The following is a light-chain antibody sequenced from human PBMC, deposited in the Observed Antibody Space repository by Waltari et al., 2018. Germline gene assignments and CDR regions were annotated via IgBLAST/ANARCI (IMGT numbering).Light chain of an antibody. Sequence: QLVLTQPPSASASLAASVRLTCTLTSGPTSSAIPCQQQRPEKGPRYLMRLSSDGSHTKGDGIPDRFSGSSSGAERYLIISSLQSEDEADYYCQTWDTGVVFGGGTKLTVL. V-gene: IGLV4-69*01. CDR3: QTWDTGVV. CDR2: LSSDGSH. CDR1: SGPTSSA. J-gene: IGLJ2*01.